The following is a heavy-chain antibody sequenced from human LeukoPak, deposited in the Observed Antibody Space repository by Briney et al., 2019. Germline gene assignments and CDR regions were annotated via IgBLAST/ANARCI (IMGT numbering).Heavy chain of an antibody. CDR2: IYHSGST. D-gene: IGHD6-19*01. V-gene: IGHV4-4*02. CDR1: GGSISSSNW. J-gene: IGHJ6*02. Sequence: NPSGTLSLTCAVSGGSISSSNWWSWVRQPPGKGMEWIGEIYHSGSTNYNPSLKSRVTISVDKSKNQFSLKLSSVTAADTAVYYCARDGVGIAVAAPGEHYYYGMDVWGQGTTVTVSS. CDR3: ARDGVGIAVAAPGEHYYYGMDV.